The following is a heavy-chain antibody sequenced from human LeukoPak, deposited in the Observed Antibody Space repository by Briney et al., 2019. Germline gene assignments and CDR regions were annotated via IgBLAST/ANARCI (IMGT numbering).Heavy chain of an antibody. CDR1: EFTFSSDA. CDR2: INDSGGNT. D-gene: IGHD2/OR15-2a*01. CDR3: AKFVSARGPPYAFAV. V-gene: IGHV3-23*01. Sequence: GGSLRLSCAASEFTFSSDAMNWVRQAPGKGLEWVSGINDSGGNTWYADSVKGRFTISRDNSKNTLYLQMNSLRAEDTAVYYCAKFVSARGPPYAFAVWGQGTTVTVSS. J-gene: IGHJ6*02.